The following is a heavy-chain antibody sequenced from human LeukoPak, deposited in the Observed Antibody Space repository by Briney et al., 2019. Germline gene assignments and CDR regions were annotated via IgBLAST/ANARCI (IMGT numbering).Heavy chain of an antibody. D-gene: IGHD3-3*01. CDR3: ARATTRGLRFLEWTDYYYYMDV. CDR1: GGTFSSYA. J-gene: IGHJ6*03. Sequence: SVKVSCKASGGTFSSYAISWVRQAPGQGLEWMGGIIPIFGTANYAQKFQGRVTITADESTSTAYMELSSLRSEDTAVYYCARATTRGLRFLEWTDYYYYMDVWGKGTTVTVS. CDR2: IIPIFGTA. V-gene: IGHV1-69*13.